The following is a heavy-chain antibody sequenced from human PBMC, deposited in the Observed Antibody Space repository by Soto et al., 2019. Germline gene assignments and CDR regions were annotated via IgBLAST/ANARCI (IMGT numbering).Heavy chain of an antibody. CDR3: ASGIRQWLVFHYYGMDV. Sequence: GGSLRLSCAASGFTFSSYAMHWVRQAPGKGLEWVAVISYDGSNKYYADSVKGRFTISRDNSKNTLYLQMNSLRAEDTAVYYCASGIRQWLVFHYYGMDVWGQGTTVTVSS. J-gene: IGHJ6*02. D-gene: IGHD6-19*01. CDR2: ISYDGSNK. CDR1: GFTFSSYA. V-gene: IGHV3-30-3*01.